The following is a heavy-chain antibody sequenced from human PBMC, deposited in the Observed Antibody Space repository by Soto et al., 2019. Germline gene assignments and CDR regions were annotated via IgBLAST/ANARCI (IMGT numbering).Heavy chain of an antibody. CDR2: ISGSGGST. CDR3: AKVYSPFTMVRGVIITTYFDY. Sequence: LRLSCAASGFTFSSYAMSWVRQAPGKGLEWVSAISGSGGSTYYADSVKGRFTISRDNSKNTLYLQMNSLRAEDTAVYYCAKVYSPFTMVRGVIITTYFDYWGQGTLVTVSS. J-gene: IGHJ4*02. V-gene: IGHV3-23*01. D-gene: IGHD3-10*01. CDR1: GFTFSSYA.